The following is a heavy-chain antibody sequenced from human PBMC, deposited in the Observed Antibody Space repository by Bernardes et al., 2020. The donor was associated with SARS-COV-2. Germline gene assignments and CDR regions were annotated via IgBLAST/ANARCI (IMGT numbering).Heavy chain of an antibody. V-gene: IGHV3-30*18. J-gene: IGHJ6*02. CDR3: AKVQAILWIRPYQSSMDV. Sequence: GGSLRLSCEASGFTFNNFGIHWVRQAPGKGLEWVAVISYEGSKKYYADFVEGRFTIFKDNSKNMVYLEMNSLRPEDTAVYYCAKVQAILWIRPYQSSMDVWGQGTTVAVSS. D-gene: IGHD5-18*01. CDR2: ISYEGSKK. CDR1: GFTFNNFG.